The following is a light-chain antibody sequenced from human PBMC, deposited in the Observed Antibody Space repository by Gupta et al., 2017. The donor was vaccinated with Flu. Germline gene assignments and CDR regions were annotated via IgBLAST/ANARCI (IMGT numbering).Light chain of an antibody. CDR3: ELYIGSVWV. CDR1: SGSVSTSYY. CDR2: STN. V-gene: IGLV8-61*01. Sequence: QTVVTQEPSFSVSPGGTVTLTCGLSSGSVSTSYYPSWYQQTPGQAPRTLIYSTNTRSSGVPDRFSGAILGTNADLNITGAQADEEAEEYCELYIGSVWVFGGGTKLTVL. J-gene: IGLJ3*02.